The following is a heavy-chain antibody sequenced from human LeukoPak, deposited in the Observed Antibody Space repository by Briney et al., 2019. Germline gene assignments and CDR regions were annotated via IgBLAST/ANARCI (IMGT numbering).Heavy chain of an antibody. J-gene: IGHJ4*02. CDR1: GGSISSYY. V-gene: IGHV4-59*08. CDR2: IYYSGSI. D-gene: IGHD1-26*01. CDR3: ARYSGSYSGFDY. Sequence: SETLSLTCTVSGGSISSYYWSWIRRPPGKGVEWIGYIYYSGSINYNPSLKSRVTISVDTSKNQFSLKRRSVTAADTAVYYCARYSGSYSGFDYWGQGTLVTVSS.